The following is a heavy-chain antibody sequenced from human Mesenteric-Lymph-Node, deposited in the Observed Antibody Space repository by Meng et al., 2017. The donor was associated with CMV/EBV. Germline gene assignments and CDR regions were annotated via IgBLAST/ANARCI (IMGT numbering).Heavy chain of an antibody. V-gene: IGHV1-69*05. D-gene: IGHD2-8*02. CDR3: VRYRNSGGVSGMDV. J-gene: IGHJ6*02. Sequence: SVKVSCKASGGTFSNYAISWVRQAPGQGLEWMGGIIPIFGVANYPQKFQGRVTITTDESTTTAYMELSSLRSDDTAVYYCVRYRNSGGVSGMDVWGQGTTVTVSS. CDR1: GGTFSNYA. CDR2: IIPIFGVA.